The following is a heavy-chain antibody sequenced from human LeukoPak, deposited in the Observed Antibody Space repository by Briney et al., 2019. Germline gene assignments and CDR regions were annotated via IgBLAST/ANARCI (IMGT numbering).Heavy chain of an antibody. CDR2: IKSKTDGGTT. J-gene: IGHJ4*02. CDR3: TRDYPTDFWSGYYDY. D-gene: IGHD3-3*01. CDR1: GFTFSNAW. Sequence: GGSLRLSCAASGFTFSNAWMSWVRQAPGKGLEWVGCIKSKTDGGTTDYAAPVKGRFTISRDDSKNTLYLQMNSLKTEVTAVYYCTRDYPTDFWSGYYDYWGQGTLVTVSS. V-gene: IGHV3-15*01.